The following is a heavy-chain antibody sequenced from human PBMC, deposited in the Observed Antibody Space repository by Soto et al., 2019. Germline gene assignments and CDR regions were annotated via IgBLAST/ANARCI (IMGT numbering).Heavy chain of an antibody. D-gene: IGHD3-10*01. Sequence: SETLSLTCGVYGGSFSGYYWSWIRQPPGKGLEWIGEINHSGSTNYNPSLKSRVTISVDTSKNQFSRKLGSVTAADTAVYYCARGCQYYYGSGSFKNFDYSGQGTLVTVSS. CDR3: ARGCQYYYGSGSFKNFDY. J-gene: IGHJ4*02. CDR1: GGSFSGYY. CDR2: INHSGST. V-gene: IGHV4-34*01.